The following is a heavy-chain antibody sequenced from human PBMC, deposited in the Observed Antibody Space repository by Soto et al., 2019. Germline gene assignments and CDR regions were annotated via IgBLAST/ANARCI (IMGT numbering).Heavy chain of an antibody. CDR2: IYSSGST. CDR3: ATPVSSGYQAFEV. J-gene: IGHJ3*01. CDR1: GGSIISSSYY. Sequence: QLQLQESGPGLVKPSETLSLTCTVSGGSIISSSYYWGWIRQPPGKGLEWIGSIYSSGSTYYNPSLKSRVTISVDTSKNQFSLKLSSVTAADTAVHYCATPVSSGYQAFEVCGQGTMVTVSS. V-gene: IGHV4-39*01. D-gene: IGHD3-22*01.